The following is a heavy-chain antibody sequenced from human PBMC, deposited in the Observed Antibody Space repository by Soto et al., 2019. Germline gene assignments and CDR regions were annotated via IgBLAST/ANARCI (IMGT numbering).Heavy chain of an antibody. J-gene: IGHJ3*02. CDR3: AAAMTLRGADAFDI. V-gene: IGHV1-58*01. D-gene: IGHD3-3*01. CDR1: GFTFTSSA. CDR2: IVVGSGNT. Sequence: SVKVSCKASGFTFTSSAVQWVRQARGQRLEWIGWIVVGSGNTNYAQKFQERVTITRDMSTSTAYMELSSLRSEDTAVYYCAAAMTLRGADAFDIWGQGTMVTVSS.